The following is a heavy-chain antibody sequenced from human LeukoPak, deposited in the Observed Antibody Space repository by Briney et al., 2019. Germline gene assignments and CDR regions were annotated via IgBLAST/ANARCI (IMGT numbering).Heavy chain of an antibody. J-gene: IGHJ6*02. CDR2: INPSGGST. D-gene: IGHD6-13*01. CDR1: GYTFTSYY. Sequence: APVKVSCKASGYTFTSYYMHWVRQAPGQGLEWMGIINPSGGSTSYAQKFQGRVTMTRGTSTSTVYMELSSLRSEDTAVYYCARGYSTTYYYYYGMDVWGQGTTVTVSS. CDR3: ARGYSTTYYYYYGMDV. V-gene: IGHV1-46*01.